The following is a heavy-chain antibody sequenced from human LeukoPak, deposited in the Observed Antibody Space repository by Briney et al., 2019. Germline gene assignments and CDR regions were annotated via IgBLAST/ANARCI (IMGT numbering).Heavy chain of an antibody. CDR3: ARSTVQLWIDY. J-gene: IGHJ4*02. D-gene: IGHD1-1*01. CDR1: GYTFTRYY. Sequence: ASVKVSCKASGYTFTRYYVHWVRQAPGQGLEWMGIINPSGGSTTYAQKFQGRVTVTRDTSTSTVYMELSSLRSEDTAVYYCARSTVQLWIDYWGQGILVTVSS. CDR2: INPSGGST. V-gene: IGHV1-46*01.